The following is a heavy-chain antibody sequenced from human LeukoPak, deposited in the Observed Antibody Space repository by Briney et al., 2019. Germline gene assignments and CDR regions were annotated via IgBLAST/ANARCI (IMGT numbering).Heavy chain of an antibody. Sequence: GASVKVSCKASGYTFTSYYMHWVRQAPGQGLEWMGIINPSGGSTSYAQKFQGRVTMTRDTSTSTVYMELSSPRSEDTAVYYCAREPQKYNWFDPWGQGTLVTVSS. J-gene: IGHJ5*02. V-gene: IGHV1-46*01. CDR2: INPSGGST. CDR1: GYTFTSYY. CDR3: AREPQKYNWFDP.